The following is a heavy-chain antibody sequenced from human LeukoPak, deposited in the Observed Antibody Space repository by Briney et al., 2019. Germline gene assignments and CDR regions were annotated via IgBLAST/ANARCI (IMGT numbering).Heavy chain of an antibody. J-gene: IGHJ4*02. CDR2: IYHSGST. CDR1: GYSISSGYY. V-gene: IGHV4-38-2*02. Sequence: PSETLSLTCTVSGYSISSGYYWGWIRQPPGKGLEWIGSIYHSGSTYYNPSLKSRVTISVDTSKNQFSLKLSSVTAADTAVYYCARNSGYGLGTSYYFDYWGQGTLVIVSS. D-gene: IGHD5-12*01. CDR3: ARNSGYGLGTSYYFDY.